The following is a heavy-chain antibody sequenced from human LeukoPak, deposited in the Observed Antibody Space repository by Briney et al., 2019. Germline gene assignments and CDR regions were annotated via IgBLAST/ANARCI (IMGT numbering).Heavy chain of an antibody. CDR1: GYSLSSGYY. Sequence: SSETLSLTCTVSGYSLSSGYYWGWIRQPPGKGLEWIGSVDHSGGTYYNPSLRSRVSISVDTSKNQFSLKLRSVTAADTAVYYCARVTLLRFLEWFGPLGAFDIWGQGTMVTVSS. V-gene: IGHV4-38-2*02. CDR3: ARVTLLRFLEWFGPLGAFDI. CDR2: VDHSGGT. J-gene: IGHJ3*02. D-gene: IGHD3-3*01.